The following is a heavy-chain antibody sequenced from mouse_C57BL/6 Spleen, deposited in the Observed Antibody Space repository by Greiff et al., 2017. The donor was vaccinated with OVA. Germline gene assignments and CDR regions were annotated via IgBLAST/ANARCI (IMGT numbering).Heavy chain of an antibody. V-gene: IGHV1-61*01. CDR2: IYPSDSET. CDR3: AREGVKPWLAY. CDR1: GYTFTSYW. Sequence: VQLQQPGAELVRPGSSVKLSCKASGYTFTSYWMDWVKQRPGQGLEWIGNIYPSDSETHYNQKFKDKATLTVDKSSSTAYMQLSSLTSEDSAVYYCAREGVKPWLAYWGQGTLVTVSA. J-gene: IGHJ3*01. D-gene: IGHD2-2*01.